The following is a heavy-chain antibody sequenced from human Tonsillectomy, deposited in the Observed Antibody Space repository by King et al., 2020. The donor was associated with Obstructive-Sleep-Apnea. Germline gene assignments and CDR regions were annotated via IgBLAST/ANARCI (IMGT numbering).Heavy chain of an antibody. D-gene: IGHD3-9*01. Sequence: VQLQESGPGLVKPSETLSLTCTVSGGSISSYYWSWIRQPPGQGLEWIWYIYYSGSTNYNPSLKSRVTILVDTSKNHFSLQLSSVTAADTAVYYCARVEDYYDILTGYYKSEYFQHWGQGTLVTVSS. J-gene: IGHJ1*01. CDR1: GGSISSYY. CDR2: IYYSGST. CDR3: ARVEDYYDILTGYYKSEYFQH. V-gene: IGHV4-59*01.